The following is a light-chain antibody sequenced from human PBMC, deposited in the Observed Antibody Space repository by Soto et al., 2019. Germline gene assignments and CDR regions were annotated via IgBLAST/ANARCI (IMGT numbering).Light chain of an antibody. CDR3: QQYGSSGT. CDR1: QSVSSSY. J-gene: IGKJ4*01. V-gene: IGKV3-20*01. Sequence: EIVLTQSPGTLSLSPGERATLSCRASQSVSSSYLAWYRQKPGQAPRLLIYGASSRATGIPDRFSGSGSGTDFTLTISRLEPEDFAVYYCQQYGSSGTFGGGTKVEIK. CDR2: GAS.